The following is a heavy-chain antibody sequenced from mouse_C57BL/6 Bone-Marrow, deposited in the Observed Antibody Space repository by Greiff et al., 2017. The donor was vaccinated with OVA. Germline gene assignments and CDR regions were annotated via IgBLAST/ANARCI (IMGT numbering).Heavy chain of an antibody. V-gene: IGHV1-64*01. Sequence: QVQLQQPGAELVKPGASVKLSCKASGYTFTSYWMHWVKQRPGQGLEWIGMIHPNSGSTNYNEKFKSKATLTVDKSSSTAYMQLSSLTSEDSAVYYCARSITTVVATDYAMDYWGQGTSVTVSS. CDR1: GYTFTSYW. D-gene: IGHD1-1*01. J-gene: IGHJ4*01. CDR3: ARSITTVVATDYAMDY. CDR2: IHPNSGST.